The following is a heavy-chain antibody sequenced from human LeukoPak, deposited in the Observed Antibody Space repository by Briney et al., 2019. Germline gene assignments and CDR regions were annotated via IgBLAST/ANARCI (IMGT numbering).Heavy chain of an antibody. CDR1: GFTFSNYW. CDR2: IGQDGRET. V-gene: IGHV3-7*01. Sequence: GGSLRLSCVVSGFTFSNYWMDWVRQAPGKGLEWVAFIGQDGRETNYAGSVKGRFTISRDNAKNSLYLQMNNLRVEDTAVYYCARGNPNRNALDLWGQGTMVTISS. CDR3: ARGNPNRNALDL. J-gene: IGHJ3*01. D-gene: IGHD1-14*01.